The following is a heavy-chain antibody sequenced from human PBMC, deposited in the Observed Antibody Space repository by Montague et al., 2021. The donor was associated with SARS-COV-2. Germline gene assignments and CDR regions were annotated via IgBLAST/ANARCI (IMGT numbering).Heavy chain of an antibody. CDR3: ARAQGAGYSSGWYNYYYYMDV. J-gene: IGHJ6*03. CDR2: IYYGGST. V-gene: IGHV4-59*01. CDR1: GGSISSYY. D-gene: IGHD6-19*01. Sequence: SETLSLTCTVSGGSISSYYWSWIRQPPGKGLEWIGYIYYGGSTNYNPSLKSRVTISVDTSKNQFSLKLSSVTAADTAVYYCARAQGAGYSSGWYNYYYYMDVWGKGTTVTVSS.